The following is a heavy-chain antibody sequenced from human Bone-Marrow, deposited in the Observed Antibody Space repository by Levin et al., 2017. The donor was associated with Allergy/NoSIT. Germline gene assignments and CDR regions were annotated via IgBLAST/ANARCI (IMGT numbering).Heavy chain of an antibody. CDR1: GFTFSSYE. CDR2: ISSSGSTI. J-gene: IGHJ5*02. V-gene: IGHV3-48*03. D-gene: IGHD4-11*01. Sequence: GGSLRLSCAASGFTFSSYEMNWVRQAPGKGLEWVSYISSSGSTIYYADSVKGRFTISRDNAKNSLYLQMNSLRAEDTAVYYCAREVMTTAYNWFDPWGQGTLVTVSS. CDR3: AREVMTTAYNWFDP.